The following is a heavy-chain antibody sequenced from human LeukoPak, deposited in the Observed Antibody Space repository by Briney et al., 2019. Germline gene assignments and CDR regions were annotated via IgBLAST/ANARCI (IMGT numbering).Heavy chain of an antibody. CDR3: ARSNIVATIQVDY. Sequence: ASVKVSCKASGYTFTSYAISWVRQAPGQGLEWMGRIIPILGIANYAQKFQGRVTITADKSTSTAYMELSSLRSEDTAVYYCARSNIVATIQVDYWGQGTLVTVSS. CDR2: IIPILGIA. V-gene: IGHV1-69*04. CDR1: GYTFTSYA. J-gene: IGHJ4*02. D-gene: IGHD5-12*01.